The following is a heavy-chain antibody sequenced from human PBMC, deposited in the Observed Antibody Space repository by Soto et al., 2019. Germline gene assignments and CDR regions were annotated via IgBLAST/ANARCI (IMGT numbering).Heavy chain of an antibody. CDR2: IIPIFGTA. CDR3: ARGIVGATTAWFDP. Sequence: QVQLVQSGAEVKKPGSSVKVSCKPSGGTLSSYAISWVRQAPGQGLEWLGGIIPIFGTANYAQKFQGRVTITADESTSTAYMELSSLRSEDTAVYYCARGIVGATTAWFDPWGQGTLVTVSS. CDR1: GGTLSSYA. J-gene: IGHJ5*02. D-gene: IGHD1-26*01. V-gene: IGHV1-69*12.